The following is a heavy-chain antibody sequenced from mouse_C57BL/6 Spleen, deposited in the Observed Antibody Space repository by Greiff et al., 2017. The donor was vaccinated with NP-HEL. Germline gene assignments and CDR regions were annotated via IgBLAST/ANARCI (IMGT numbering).Heavy chain of an antibody. D-gene: IGHD1-1*01. J-gene: IGHJ3*01. Sequence: EVQLQQSGPELVKPGASVKISCKASGYTFTDYYMNWVKQSHGKSLEWIGDINPNNGGTSYNQKFKGKATLTVDKSSSTAYMELRSLTSEDSAVYYCARERNYYGSKGFAYWGQGTLVTVSA. V-gene: IGHV1-26*01. CDR3: ARERNYYGSKGFAY. CDR1: GYTFTDYY. CDR2: INPNNGGT.